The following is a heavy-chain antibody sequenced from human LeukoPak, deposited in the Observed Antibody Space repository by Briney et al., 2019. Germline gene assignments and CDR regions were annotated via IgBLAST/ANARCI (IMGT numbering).Heavy chain of an antibody. D-gene: IGHD4-11*01. CDR1: GFTFSSYS. V-gene: IGHV3-21*01. CDR2: ISSSSSYI. CDR3: ERDLMTTVTTADY. J-gene: IGHJ4*02. Sequence: PGGSLRLSCAASGFTFSSYSMNWVRQAPGKGLEWVSSISSSSSYIYYADSVKGRFTISRDNAKNSLYLQMNSLRAEDTAVYYCERDLMTTVTTADYWGQGTLVTVSS.